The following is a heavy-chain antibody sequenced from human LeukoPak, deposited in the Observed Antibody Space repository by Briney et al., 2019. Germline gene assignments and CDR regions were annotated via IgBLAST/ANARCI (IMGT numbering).Heavy chain of an antibody. V-gene: IGHV1-18*01. D-gene: IGHD6-19*01. J-gene: IGHJ4*02. CDR2: ISAYNGNT. Sequence: ASVKVSCKASGYTFTSYGISWVRQAPGQGLEWMVWISAYNGNTNYTQKLQGRVTMTTDTSTSTAYMELRSLRSDDTAVYYCARDLSGIAVAGTLDYWGQGTLVTVSS. CDR3: ARDLSGIAVAGTLDY. CDR1: GYTFTSYG.